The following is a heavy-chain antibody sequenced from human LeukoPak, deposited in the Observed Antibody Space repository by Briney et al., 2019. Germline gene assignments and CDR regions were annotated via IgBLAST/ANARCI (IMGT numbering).Heavy chain of an antibody. J-gene: IGHJ6*02. D-gene: IGHD6-19*01. Sequence: ASVKVSCKASGYTFTSYYMHWVRQAPGQGLEWLGIINPSGGSTRYAQKFQGRVTMTRDTSTSTVYMELSSLRSEDTAVYYCARDREPYSSGWYNYSYYGMDVWGQGTTVTVSS. CDR1: GYTFTSYY. CDR2: INPSGGST. CDR3: ARDREPYSSGWYNYSYYGMDV. V-gene: IGHV1-46*01.